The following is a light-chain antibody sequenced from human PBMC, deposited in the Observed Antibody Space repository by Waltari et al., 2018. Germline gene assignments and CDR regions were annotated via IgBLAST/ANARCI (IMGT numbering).Light chain of an antibody. V-gene: IGKV1-5*03. CDR3: QQYNSYPYT. CDR1: QSISSW. Sequence: DIQMTQSPSTLSASVGDRVTITCRASQSISSWLAWYQQKPGKAPKLLVYKASSLESGVPSRFSGSGSGTEFTLTISSLQPDDFATYYCQQYNSYPYTFGQGTKLEIK. CDR2: KAS. J-gene: IGKJ2*01.